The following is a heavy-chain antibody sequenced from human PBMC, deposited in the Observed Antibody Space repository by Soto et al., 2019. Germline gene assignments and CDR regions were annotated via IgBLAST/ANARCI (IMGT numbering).Heavy chain of an antibody. D-gene: IGHD5-12*01. Sequence: XGSLRLSCVASGLTVSSNHMSWVRQAPGKGLEWVSVILTTGSTYYADSLKGRFIISRDNSKNTLYLQMNSLRAEDTAVYYCATYSGSTGGLDHWGQGTLVTVSS. CDR1: GLTVSSNH. CDR2: ILTTGST. J-gene: IGHJ5*02. V-gene: IGHV3-53*01. CDR3: ATYSGSTGGLDH.